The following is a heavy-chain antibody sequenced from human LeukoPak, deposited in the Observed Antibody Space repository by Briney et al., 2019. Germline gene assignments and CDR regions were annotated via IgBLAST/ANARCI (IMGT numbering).Heavy chain of an antibody. Sequence: ASVKVSCKASGYTFTDYYMHWVRQAPGQGLEWMGWINPNSGGTNYAQKFQDRVTMTRDTSISTAYMELSRLRFDDTAVYYCARSPHILTGENFDYWGQGTLVTVSS. J-gene: IGHJ4*02. V-gene: IGHV1-2*02. CDR1: GYTFTDYY. D-gene: IGHD3-9*01. CDR3: ARSPHILTGENFDY. CDR2: INPNSGGT.